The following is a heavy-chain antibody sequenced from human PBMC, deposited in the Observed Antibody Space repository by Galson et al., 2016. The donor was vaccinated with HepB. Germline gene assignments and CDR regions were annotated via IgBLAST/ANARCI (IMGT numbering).Heavy chain of an antibody. V-gene: IGHV3-74*01. Sequence: SLRLSCAASGFTFSSHWMHWVRQAPGKGLVWVSRINTDGSSTGFADSAKGRFTISRDNAKKSLYLQMNSLRAEDTAVYYCARKLCYYDSSDFGWFDPWGQGTLVTVSS. CDR2: INTDGSST. D-gene: IGHD3-22*01. CDR3: ARKLCYYDSSDFGWFDP. J-gene: IGHJ5*02. CDR1: GFTFSSHW.